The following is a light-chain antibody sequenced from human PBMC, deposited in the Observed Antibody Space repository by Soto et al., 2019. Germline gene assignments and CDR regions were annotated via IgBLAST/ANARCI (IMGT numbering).Light chain of an antibody. CDR3: QSYDSSVSGSV. J-gene: IGLJ2*01. CDR1: SSNIGAGYD. Sequence: QSVLTQPPSVSGAPGQRVTISCTGSSSNIGAGYDVHWYQQLPGTAPKLLMYGNSNRPSGVPDRFSGSKSGTSASLAITGLQAEDEADYYCQSYDSSVSGSVFGGGTQLTVL. CDR2: GNS. V-gene: IGLV1-40*01.